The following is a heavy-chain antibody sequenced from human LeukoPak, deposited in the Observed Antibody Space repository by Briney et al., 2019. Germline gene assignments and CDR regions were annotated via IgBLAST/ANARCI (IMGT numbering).Heavy chain of an antibody. CDR1: GFTFSSYA. CDR2: ISDSGGTT. D-gene: IGHD4-17*01. CDR3: AKDYGDYSSWLDP. Sequence: PGGSLRLSCAASGFTFSSYAMTWVRQAPGKGLEWVSTISDSGGTTYYADSVKGRFTISRDKSKNTLYLQLNSLRAEDTAVYFCAKDYGDYSSWLDPWGQGTLVTVSS. V-gene: IGHV3-23*01. J-gene: IGHJ5*02.